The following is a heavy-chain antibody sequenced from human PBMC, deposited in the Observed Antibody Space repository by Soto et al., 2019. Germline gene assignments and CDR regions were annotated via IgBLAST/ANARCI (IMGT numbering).Heavy chain of an antibody. CDR2: IVVGSGNT. CDR1: GFTFTSSA. Sequence: SVKVSCKASGFTFTSSAVQWVRQARGQRLEWIGWIVVGSGNTNYAQKFQERVTITRDMSTSTAYMELSSLRSEDTAVYYCAADPGYDFWSGSPYWGQGTLVTVS. V-gene: IGHV1-58*01. D-gene: IGHD3-3*01. J-gene: IGHJ4*02. CDR3: AADPGYDFWSGSPY.